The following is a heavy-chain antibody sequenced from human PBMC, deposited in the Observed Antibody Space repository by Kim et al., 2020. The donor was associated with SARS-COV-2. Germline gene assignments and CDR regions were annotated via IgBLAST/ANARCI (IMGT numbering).Heavy chain of an antibody. J-gene: IGHJ4*02. Sequence: SETLSLTCTVSGGSISSSSHYWGWIRQPPGKGLEWIGSIYYSGSTYYNPSLKSRVTISVDTSKNQFSLKLSSVTAADTAVYYCARLASNYYDSSGYYSRAIDYWGQGTLVTVSS. CDR2: IYYSGST. D-gene: IGHD3-22*01. CDR3: ARLASNYYDSSGYYSRAIDY. CDR1: GGSISSSSHY. V-gene: IGHV4-39*01.